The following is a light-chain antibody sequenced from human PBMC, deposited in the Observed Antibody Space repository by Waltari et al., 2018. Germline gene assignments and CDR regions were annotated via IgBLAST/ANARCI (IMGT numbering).Light chain of an antibody. Sequence: QSALTQPASRPGPPGTPFPTPSLAHHRTLGGYTYFSLYQQHPGKAPKRMISYVSNRPSGVSNRFSGSKSGNTAALTISGLQAEDEADYYCSSYISSSTLELFGGGTSLTVL. CDR3: SSYISSSTLEL. J-gene: IGLJ2*01. V-gene: IGLV2-14*03. CDR1: HRTLGGYTY. CDR2: YVS.